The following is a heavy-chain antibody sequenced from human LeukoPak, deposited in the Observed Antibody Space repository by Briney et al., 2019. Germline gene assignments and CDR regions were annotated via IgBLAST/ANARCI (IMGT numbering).Heavy chain of an antibody. CDR3: ARDLGITGTTTFDY. CDR2: ISNSGNTI. D-gene: IGHD1-7*01. J-gene: IGHJ4*02. Sequence: GGSLRLSCAASGFTFNDYYMSWIRQAPGKGLEWVSYISNSGNTIYYADSVKGRFTISRDNAKNSLYLQMNSLRAEDTAVYHCARDLGITGTTTFDYWGQGTLDTVSS. CDR1: GFTFNDYY. V-gene: IGHV3-11*04.